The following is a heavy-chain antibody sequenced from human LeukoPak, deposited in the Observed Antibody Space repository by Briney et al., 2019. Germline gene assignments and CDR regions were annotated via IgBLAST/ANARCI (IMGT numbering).Heavy chain of an antibody. J-gene: IGHJ4*01. D-gene: IGHD5-24*01. CDR2: IYNSGST. CDR1: GASISSYY. CDR3: ASHTAGHGSGY. Sequence: PSETLSLTCTVSGASISSYYWSWIRQPQGKGLEWIGHIYNSGSTRYNPSLKSRVAISVDTSNSQFSLNLNSVTVADTAVYYCASHTAGHGSGYWGHGILVTVSS. V-gene: IGHV4-59*08.